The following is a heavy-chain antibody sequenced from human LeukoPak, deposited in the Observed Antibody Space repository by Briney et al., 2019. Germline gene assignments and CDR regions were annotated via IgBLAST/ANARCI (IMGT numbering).Heavy chain of an antibody. CDR1: GDSISSYY. J-gene: IGHJ4*02. CDR3: ARVSLWADYYDSSGREYFDY. V-gene: IGHV4-59*01. Sequence: PSETLSLTCSVSGDSISSYYWSWIRQPPGKGLEWIGYIYYSGDTNYNPSLKSRVTISVDTSKNQFSLKLSSVTAADTAVYYCARVSLWADYYDSSGREYFDYWGQGTLVTVSS. CDR2: IYYSGDT. D-gene: IGHD3-22*01.